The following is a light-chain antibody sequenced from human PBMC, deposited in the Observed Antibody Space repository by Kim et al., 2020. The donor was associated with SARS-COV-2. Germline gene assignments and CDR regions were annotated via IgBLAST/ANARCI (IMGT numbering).Light chain of an antibody. CDR2: AAS. Sequence: DIQMTQSPSSLSASVGDRVTITCRASQRIGTYSIWYQKKPGEAPKLLIYAASSLQSGVPSRFSGSGSGTDFTLTISSLQPEYSATYYCQQSNSVPFTFGPGTKVDIK. CDR1: QRIGTY. CDR3: QQSNSVPFT. V-gene: IGKV1-39*01. J-gene: IGKJ3*01.